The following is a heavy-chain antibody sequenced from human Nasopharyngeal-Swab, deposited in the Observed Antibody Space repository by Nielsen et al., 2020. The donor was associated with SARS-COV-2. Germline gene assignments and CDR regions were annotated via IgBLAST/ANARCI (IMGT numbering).Heavy chain of an antibody. Sequence: GESLKISCAASGFTFSSYAMHWVRQAPGKGLEWVAVISYDGSNKYYADSVKGRFTISRDNSKNTLYLQMNSLRAEDTAVYYCARVGEWEPTPLLDYWGQGTLVTVSS. J-gene: IGHJ4*02. D-gene: IGHD1-26*01. V-gene: IGHV3-30-3*01. CDR2: ISYDGSNK. CDR1: GFTFSSYA. CDR3: ARVGEWEPTPLLDY.